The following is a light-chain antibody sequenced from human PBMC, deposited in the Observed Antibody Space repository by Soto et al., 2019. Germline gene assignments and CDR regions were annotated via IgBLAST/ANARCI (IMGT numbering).Light chain of an antibody. J-gene: IGKJ1*01. V-gene: IGKV1-5*03. Sequence: DIQMTQSPSTLSASIGDTVTITCRASQSVSHWLAWYQQKPGKAPNLLIYKASTLERGVPSRLSGSGSGTEFTLVISSLQPDDFATYYCQEYTSDSKTLGQGTK. CDR1: QSVSHW. CDR2: KAS. CDR3: QEYTSDSKT.